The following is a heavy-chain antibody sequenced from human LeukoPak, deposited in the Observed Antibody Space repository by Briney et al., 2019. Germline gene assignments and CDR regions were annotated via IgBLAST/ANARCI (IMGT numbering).Heavy chain of an antibody. CDR3: ARGGNGGNWYYFDY. J-gene: IGHJ4*02. Sequence: PSETLSLTCTVSGGSISSGGYYWSWIRQHPGKGLEWIGYIYYSGSTYYNPSLKSRVTISVDRSKNQFSLKLSSVTAADTAVYYCARGGNGGNWYYFDYWGQGTLVTVSS. D-gene: IGHD4-23*01. CDR2: IYYSGST. CDR1: GGSISSGGYY. V-gene: IGHV4-31*03.